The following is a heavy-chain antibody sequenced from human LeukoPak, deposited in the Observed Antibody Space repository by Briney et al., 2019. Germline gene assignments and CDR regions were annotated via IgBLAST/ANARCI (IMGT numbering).Heavy chain of an antibody. CDR3: AREGMIATGREPAEF. CDR2: SYYSGST. Sequence: PSETLSLTCSVSGGSISSSYWIWILQAPGKGLEWIGESYYSGSTNYNPSLKSRVTIPVDTSTDQFSLKLRSMTAADTAVYYCAREGMIATGREPAEFWGQGTMVTVSS. J-gene: IGHJ3*01. CDR1: GGSISSSY. D-gene: IGHD3-22*01. V-gene: IGHV4-59*01.